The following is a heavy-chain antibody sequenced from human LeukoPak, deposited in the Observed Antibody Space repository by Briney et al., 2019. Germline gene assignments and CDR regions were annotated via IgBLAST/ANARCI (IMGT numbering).Heavy chain of an antibody. Sequence: PSETLSLTCAVSGGSISSDGYSWSWIRQPPGKGLEWIGYIYHSGSTYYNPSLKSRVTISVDRSKNQFSLKLSSVTAADTAVYYCARGKGSGYYFDYWGQGTLVTVSS. CDR1: GGSISSDGYS. CDR3: ARGKGSGYYFDY. V-gene: IGHV4-30-2*01. CDR2: IYHSGST. J-gene: IGHJ4*02.